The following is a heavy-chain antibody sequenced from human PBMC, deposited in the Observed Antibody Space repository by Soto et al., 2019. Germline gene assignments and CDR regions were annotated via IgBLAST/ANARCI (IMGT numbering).Heavy chain of an antibody. CDR1: GYTFTSYY. Sequence: QVQLVQSGAEVKKPGASVKVSCKASGYTFTSYYMHWVRQAPGQGLEWMGIINPSGGSTSYAQKFQGRVTMTRDTSTSTVYMELSRLRSEDTAVYYCAGEYYDILTGYYPHYYGMDVWGQGTTVTVSS. CDR2: INPSGGST. CDR3: AGEYYDILTGYYPHYYGMDV. J-gene: IGHJ6*02. D-gene: IGHD3-9*01. V-gene: IGHV1-46*01.